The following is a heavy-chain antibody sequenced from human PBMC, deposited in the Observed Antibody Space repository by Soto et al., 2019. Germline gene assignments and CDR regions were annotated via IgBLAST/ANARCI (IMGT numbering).Heavy chain of an antibody. V-gene: IGHV3-23*01. CDR1: GFTFRSYT. D-gene: IGHD4-17*01. J-gene: IGHJ4*01. CDR2: IIGGNGDT. CDR3: AKDKEPDGVWDIDF. Sequence: GGSLRRSCAASGFTFRSYTMSWVRQAPGKGLEWVSSIIGGNGDTFYAASVTGRFTISRDISKSTLYLQMNGLRVEDTAIYYCAKDKEPDGVWDIDFWGHGTLVTVSS.